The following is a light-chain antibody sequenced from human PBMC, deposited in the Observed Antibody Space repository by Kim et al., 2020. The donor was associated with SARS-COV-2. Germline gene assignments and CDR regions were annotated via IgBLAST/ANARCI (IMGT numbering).Light chain of an antibody. CDR3: QQYGSSPLT. CDR2: LAS. CDR1: QSVTSNY. V-gene: IGKV3-20*01. Sequence: DIVLTQSPGTLSLSPGERATLSCRASQSVTSNYLAWFQKKPGQAPRLLVYLASRRSTDIPDRFSGSGSETDFTLTISGVQPEDVAVYYCQQYGSSPLTFGGGTKVDIK. J-gene: IGKJ4*01.